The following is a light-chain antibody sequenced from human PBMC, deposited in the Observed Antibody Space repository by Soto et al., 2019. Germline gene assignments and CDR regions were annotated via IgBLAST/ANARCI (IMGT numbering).Light chain of an antibody. V-gene: IGKV3-15*01. Sequence: EIVMTQSPATLSVSPGERATLSCRASQSVSSNLAWYQQKPGQAPRLLMYGASTRATGTPARFSGSGSGTEFTLTFSSLQYEDFAVYFCQQYNNLPPTFGGGTKVQIK. CDR1: QSVSSN. J-gene: IGKJ4*01. CDR3: QQYNNLPPT. CDR2: GAS.